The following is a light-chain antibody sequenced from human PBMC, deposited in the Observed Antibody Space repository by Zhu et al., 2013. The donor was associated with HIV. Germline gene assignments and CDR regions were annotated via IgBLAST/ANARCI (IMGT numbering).Light chain of an antibody. Sequence: QSVLTQPPSVSGAPGQRVTISCTGSSSNIGAGYDVHWYRQLPGAAPKLLIYTNTNRPSGVPDRFSGSKSGTSASLAITGLQAEDEADYYCSSYAGNNNYVFGSGTKVTVL. CDR3: SSYAGNNNYV. V-gene: IGLV1-40*01. CDR1: SSNIGAGYD. CDR2: TNT. J-gene: IGLJ1*01.